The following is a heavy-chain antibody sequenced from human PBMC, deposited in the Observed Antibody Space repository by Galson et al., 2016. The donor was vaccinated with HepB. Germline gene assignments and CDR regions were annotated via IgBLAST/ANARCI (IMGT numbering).Heavy chain of an antibody. Sequence: SLRLSCAASGFTFSTYSMNWVRLAPGKGLEWVSYICSNGSNMFYTDSVKGRFTISRDNAKNTLYLQMISLRAEDTAVYYCARGFSSGWYSQRDWYFDLWGRGTLVTVSS. CDR1: GFTFSTYS. CDR3: ARGFSSGWYSQRDWYFDL. D-gene: IGHD6-19*01. V-gene: IGHV3-21*05. CDR2: ICSNGSNM. J-gene: IGHJ2*01.